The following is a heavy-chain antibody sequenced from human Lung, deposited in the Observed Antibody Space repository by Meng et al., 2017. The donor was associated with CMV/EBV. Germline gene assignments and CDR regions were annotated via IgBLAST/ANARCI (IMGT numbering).Heavy chain of an antibody. D-gene: IGHD6-6*01. J-gene: IGHJ4*02. CDR2: IYPGDSDP. CDR3: ARRSISSYSLDF. V-gene: IGHV5-51*01. CDR1: GYRFAGCW. Sequence: CKGSGYRFAGCWIGWVRQMPGKGLEWMGIIYPGDSDPRYSPSFQGQVTMSADKSISTVYLQWSSLKASDTAMYYCARRSISSYSLDFWGQGTLVTVSS.